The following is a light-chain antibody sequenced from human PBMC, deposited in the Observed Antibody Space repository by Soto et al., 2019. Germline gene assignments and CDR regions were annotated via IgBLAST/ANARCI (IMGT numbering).Light chain of an antibody. CDR1: QSVSSSY. V-gene: IGKV3-20*01. Sequence: EIVLTQSPGTLSLSPGERATLSCRASQSVSSSYLAWYQQKPGQAPRLLIYGASSRATGIPDRFSGSGSGTDFPLTISRLEPEDFAVYYCPQYGSSPGTFGGGTKVEIK. J-gene: IGKJ4*01. CDR3: PQYGSSPGT. CDR2: GAS.